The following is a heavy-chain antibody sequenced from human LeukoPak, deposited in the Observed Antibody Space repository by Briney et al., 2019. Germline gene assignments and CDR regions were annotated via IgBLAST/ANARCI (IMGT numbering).Heavy chain of an antibody. D-gene: IGHD6-19*01. CDR1: GGSISSSSYY. CDR2: IYYSGST. V-gene: IGHV4-39*01. CDR3: ARHLEQWLDGGYFQH. J-gene: IGHJ1*01. Sequence: ASETLSLTCTVSGGSISSSSYYWGWIRQPPGKGLEWIGSIYYSGSTYYNPSLKSRVTISVDTSKNQFSLKLSSVTAEDTAVYYCARHLEQWLDGGYFQHWGQGTLVTVSS.